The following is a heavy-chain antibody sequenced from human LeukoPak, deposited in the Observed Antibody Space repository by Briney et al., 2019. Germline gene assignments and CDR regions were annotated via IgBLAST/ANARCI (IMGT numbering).Heavy chain of an antibody. CDR3: ARDEGPRYFDL. V-gene: IGHV3-21*01. CDR1: GFTFSSYS. Sequence: GGSLRLSCAASGFTFSSYSMNWVRRAPGKGLEWVSYISDSSSYIYYADSVKGRFTISRDNAKNSLYLQMNSLRAEDTAVYYCARDEGPRYFDLWGRGTLVTVSS. CDR2: ISDSSSYI. J-gene: IGHJ2*01.